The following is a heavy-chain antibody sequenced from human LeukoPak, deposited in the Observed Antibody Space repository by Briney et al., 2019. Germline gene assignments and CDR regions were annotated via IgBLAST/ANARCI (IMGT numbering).Heavy chain of an antibody. CDR3: AKDLELLYFDY. CDR1: GFTFSSYA. CDR2: ISYDGSNK. V-gene: IGHV3-30*04. Sequence: GGSLRLSCAASGFTFSSYAMHWVRQAPGKGLEWVAVISYDGSNKYYADSVKGRFTISRDNSKNTLYLQMNSLRAEDTAVYYCAKDLELLYFDYWGQGTLVTVSS. J-gene: IGHJ4*02. D-gene: IGHD2-15*01.